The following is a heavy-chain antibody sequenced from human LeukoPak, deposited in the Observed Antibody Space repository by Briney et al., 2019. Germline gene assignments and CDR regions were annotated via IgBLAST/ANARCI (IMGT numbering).Heavy chain of an antibody. J-gene: IGHJ4*02. CDR1: GFTFSSYN. D-gene: IGHD4-17*01. CDR3: ARDLYGDFPFDY. CDR2: ISSSSGTI. V-gene: IGHV3-48*02. Sequence: GGSLRLSCAASGFTFSSYNMNWVRQAPGKGVEWVSYISSSSGTIYYADSVQGRFTISRDNAKKSLYLQMNSLRDDDTAVYYCARDLYGDFPFDYWGQGTLVTASS.